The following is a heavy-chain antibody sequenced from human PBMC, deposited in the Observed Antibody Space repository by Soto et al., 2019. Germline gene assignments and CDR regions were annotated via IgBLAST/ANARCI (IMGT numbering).Heavy chain of an antibody. Sequence: LSPTCTVSGGSISGCDYYWGWIRQPPGKGLEWIGYIYYSGSTYYNPSLKSRVTISVDTSKNQFSLKLTSVTAADTAVYYCARDKITGLFDYWGQGTLVTVSS. D-gene: IGHD2-8*02. CDR2: IYYSGST. CDR3: ARDKITGLFDY. V-gene: IGHV4-30-4*01. CDR1: GGSISGCDYY. J-gene: IGHJ4*02.